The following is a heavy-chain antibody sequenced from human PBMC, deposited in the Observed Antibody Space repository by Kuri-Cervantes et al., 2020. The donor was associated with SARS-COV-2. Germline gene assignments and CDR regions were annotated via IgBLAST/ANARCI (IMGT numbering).Heavy chain of an antibody. J-gene: IGHJ4*02. CDR1: GFTFSSYW. D-gene: IGHD4-17*01. CDR2: IKQDGSEK. V-gene: IGHV3-7*01. Sequence: GESLKISCAASGFTFSSYWMSWVRQAPGKGLEWVANIKQDGSEKYYVDSVKGRFTISRDNAKNSLYLQMNSLRAEDTAVYYCARDFRSATGPDYWGQGTRVTVSS. CDR3: ARDFRSATGPDY.